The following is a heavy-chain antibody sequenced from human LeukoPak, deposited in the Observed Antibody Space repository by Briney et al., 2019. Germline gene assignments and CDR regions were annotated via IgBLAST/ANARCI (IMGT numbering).Heavy chain of an antibody. CDR3: ARASRAAAGNWFDP. V-gene: IGHV4-38-2*02. D-gene: IGHD6-13*01. J-gene: IGHJ5*02. Sequence: SETLSLTCTVSGYSISSGYYWGWIRQPPGRGLEWIGSIYHSGSTYYNPSLKSRVTISVDTSKNQFSLKLSSVTAADTAEYYCARASRAAAGNWFDPWGQGTLVTVSS. CDR2: IYHSGST. CDR1: GYSISSGYY.